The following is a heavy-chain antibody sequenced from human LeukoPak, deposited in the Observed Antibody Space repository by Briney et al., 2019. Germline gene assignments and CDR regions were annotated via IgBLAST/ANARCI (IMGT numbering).Heavy chain of an antibody. V-gene: IGHV3-74*01. CDR1: GFTFSSYS. D-gene: IGHD4-17*01. Sequence: GGSLRLSCAASGFTFSSYSMNWVRQPPGQGLVWVSRINPDGSYTSYADSVKGRFTISRDNAENTVYLHMNSLRAEDTAVYYCARDLYGDRDYWGQGTLVTVSS. J-gene: IGHJ4*02. CDR3: ARDLYGDRDY. CDR2: INPDGSYT.